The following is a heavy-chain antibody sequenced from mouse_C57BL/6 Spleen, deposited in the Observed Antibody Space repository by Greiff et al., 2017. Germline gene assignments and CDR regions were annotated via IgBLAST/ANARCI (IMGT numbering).Heavy chain of an antibody. V-gene: IGHV1-80*01. J-gene: IGHJ2*01. Sequence: VQLQQSGAELVKPGASVKISCKASGYAFSSYWMNWVKQRPGKGLEWIGQIYPGAGDTNYNGKFKGKATLTADKSSSTAYMQLSSLTSEDSAVDFCAREERGGYFDYWGQGTTLTVSS. CDR3: AREERGGYFDY. CDR2: IYPGAGDT. CDR1: GYAFSSYW.